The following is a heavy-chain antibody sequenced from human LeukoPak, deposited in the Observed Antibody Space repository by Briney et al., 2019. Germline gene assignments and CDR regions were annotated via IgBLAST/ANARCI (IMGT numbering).Heavy chain of an antibody. CDR2: IKQDGSEK. J-gene: IGHJ6*03. V-gene: IGHV3-7*01. CDR1: GFTFSSYW. Sequence: GGTLRLSCAASGFTFSSYWMSWVRQAPGKGLEWVANIKQDGSEKYYVDSVKGRFTISRDNAKNSLYLQMNSLRAEDTAVYYCARGRTSSTSWVYHYYYMDVWGKGTTVTISS. CDR3: ARGRTSSTSWVYHYYYMDV. D-gene: IGHD2-2*01.